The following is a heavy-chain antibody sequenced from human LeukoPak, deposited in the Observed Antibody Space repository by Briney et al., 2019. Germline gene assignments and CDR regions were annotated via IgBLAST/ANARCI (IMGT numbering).Heavy chain of an antibody. Sequence: GGSLRLSCAASGFTFSSYEMNWVRQAPGKGLEWVSYISSSGSTIYYADSVKGRFTISRDNAKNSLYLQMDGLRAEDTAVYYCARGAWDSRVSFFFDSWGQGTLVTVSS. CDR3: ARGAWDSRVSFFFDS. D-gene: IGHD3-22*01. CDR1: GFTFSSYE. J-gene: IGHJ4*02. CDR2: ISSSGSTI. V-gene: IGHV3-48*03.